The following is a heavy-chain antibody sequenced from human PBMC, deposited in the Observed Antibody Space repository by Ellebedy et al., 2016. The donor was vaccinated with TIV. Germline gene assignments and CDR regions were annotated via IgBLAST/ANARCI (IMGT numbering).Heavy chain of an antibody. D-gene: IGHD1-26*01. CDR3: ATDEGGSYDS. J-gene: IGHJ4*02. CDR2: ISRDGDIR. CDR1: GFTFTSTW. Sequence: GESLKISCATSGFTFTSTWMPSLRQAPGKGLAWVSRISRDGDIRGYAEFAKGRFTVSRDNTKNTLYLQMSGLRADDSAVYYCATDEGGSYDSWGQGTRVSVSS. V-gene: IGHV3-74*01.